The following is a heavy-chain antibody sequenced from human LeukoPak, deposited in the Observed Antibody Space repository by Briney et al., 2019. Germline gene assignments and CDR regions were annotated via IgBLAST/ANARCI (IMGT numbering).Heavy chain of an antibody. CDR2: ISYDGSNK. J-gene: IGHJ3*02. CDR1: GFTFSSYG. Sequence: GGSLRLSCAASGFTFSSYGMHWVRQAPGKGLEWVAVISYDGSNKYYADSVKGRFTISRDNSKNTLYLQMNSLRAEDTAVYYCAKDHRPRGYYGSGSYYKGDAFDIWGQGTMVTVSS. CDR3: AKDHRPRGYYGSGSYYKGDAFDI. V-gene: IGHV3-30*18. D-gene: IGHD3-10*01.